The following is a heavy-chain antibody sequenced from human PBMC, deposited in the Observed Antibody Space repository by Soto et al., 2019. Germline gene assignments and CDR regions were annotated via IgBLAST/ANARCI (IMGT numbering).Heavy chain of an antibody. CDR2: ISSSGDST. V-gene: IGHV3-23*01. D-gene: IGHD3-22*01. J-gene: IGHJ6*02. CDR3: ARYDSSGYYWPYYYYGMDV. Sequence: PGGSLRLSCSASGFTFGSYAMIWVRQAPGKGLGWVSTISSSGDSTYYADSVKGRFTVSRDNSMNTLYMQMNSLRAEDTAVYYCARYDSSGYYWPYYYYGMDVWGQGTTVTVSS. CDR1: GFTFGSYA.